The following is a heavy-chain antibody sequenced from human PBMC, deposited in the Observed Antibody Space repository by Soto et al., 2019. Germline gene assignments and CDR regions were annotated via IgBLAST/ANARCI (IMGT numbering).Heavy chain of an antibody. CDR2: INSDGTT. D-gene: IGHD5-18*01. CDR3: ARSGYSFAWGY. CDR1: GFLVNSAY. V-gene: IGHV3-53*01. Sequence: EVQLVESGGGLIPPGGSLRLSCAASGFLVNSAYMTWVRQAPGKGLEWLSMINSDGTTLYAESVKGRFTISRDKSKNRLVLQMISLRAEDTAMYSRARSGYSFAWGYWGQGTLVIVAS. J-gene: IGHJ4*02.